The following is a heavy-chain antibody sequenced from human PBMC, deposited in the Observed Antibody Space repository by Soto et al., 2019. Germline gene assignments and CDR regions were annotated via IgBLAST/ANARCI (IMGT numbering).Heavy chain of an antibody. D-gene: IGHD3-22*01. CDR3: AKSRYADSSGDYYDF. Sequence: EVQLLESGGGLVQPGGSLRLSCAASGFMFSNYAMSWVRQAPGKGLEWVSGIGGRATSAYYADSVKGRSAISRDNSYHTLFLQLNSLRAEDTAVYYCAKSRYADSSGDYYDFWGQGTLVTVSS. CDR2: IGGRATSA. V-gene: IGHV3-23*01. J-gene: IGHJ4*02. CDR1: GFMFSNYA.